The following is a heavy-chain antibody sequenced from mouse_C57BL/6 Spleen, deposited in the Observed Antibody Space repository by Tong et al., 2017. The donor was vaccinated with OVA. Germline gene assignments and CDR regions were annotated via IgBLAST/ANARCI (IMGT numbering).Heavy chain of an antibody. V-gene: IGHV1-15*01. CDR2: IDPETGGT. Sequence: VQLQESGPVLVRPGASVTLSCKASGYTFTDYEMHWVKQTPVHGLEWIGAIDPETGGTAYNQKFKGKAILTADKSSSTAYMELRSLTSEDTAVYYCTTNYSSRGYWDKGTTHTVSS. CDR3: TTNYSSRGY. D-gene: IGHD1-1*01. J-gene: IGHJ2*01. CDR1: GYTFTDYE.